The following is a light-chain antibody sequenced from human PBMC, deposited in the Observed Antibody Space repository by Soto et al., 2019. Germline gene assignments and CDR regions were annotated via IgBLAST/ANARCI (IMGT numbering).Light chain of an antibody. CDR2: DVS. Sequence: QSALTQPRSVSGSPGQSVTISCTGTSSDVGGYNYVSWYQQHPGKAPKLMIYDVSKRPSGVPDRFSGSKSGYTASLTISGLQAEDEADYYCCSYAGSYTAYVFGTGTKLTVL. V-gene: IGLV2-11*01. CDR3: CSYAGSYTAYV. J-gene: IGLJ1*01. CDR1: SSDVGGYNY.